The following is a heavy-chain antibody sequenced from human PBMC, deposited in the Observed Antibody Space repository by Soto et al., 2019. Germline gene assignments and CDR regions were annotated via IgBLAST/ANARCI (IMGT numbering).Heavy chain of an antibody. D-gene: IGHD2-8*01. V-gene: IGHV4-59*01. CDR1: GDSISDNY. J-gene: IGHJ5*02. CDR2: IYYSGST. Sequence: QVQLQESGPGLVKPSETLSLTCSVSGDSISDNYWSWIRQPPGKGLEWSGYIYYSGSTNYNPSLTGRVSMSIHTSNNQVSLTLTSVTAADTALYYCARIDPPLMLAWFDPWGQGTLVTVSS. CDR3: ARIDPPLMLAWFDP.